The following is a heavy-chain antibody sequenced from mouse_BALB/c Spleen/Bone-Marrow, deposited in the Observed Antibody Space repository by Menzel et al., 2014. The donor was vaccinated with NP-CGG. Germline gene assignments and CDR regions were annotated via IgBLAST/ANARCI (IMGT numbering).Heavy chain of an antibody. CDR3: ARDVQYDIHGYLDG. CDR2: IRNKANGYTT. J-gene: IGHJ1*01. D-gene: IGHD2-10*02. CDR1: GFTFTDYY. Sequence: VKLVESGGGLVQPGGSLRLSCATSGFTFTDYYMSWARQPPGKALVWLGFIRNKANGYTTDYSASVRGRFTISRDNSQSILYLQMNTLRTEDSATYYCARDVQYDIHGYLDGGGAGTTVTVAT. V-gene: IGHV7-3*02.